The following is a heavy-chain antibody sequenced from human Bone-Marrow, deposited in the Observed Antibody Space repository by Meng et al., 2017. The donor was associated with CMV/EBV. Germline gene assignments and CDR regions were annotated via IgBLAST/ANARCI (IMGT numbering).Heavy chain of an antibody. CDR3: AKELILYSSSSLADY. D-gene: IGHD6-6*01. Sequence: GESLKISCAASGFTFSSYSMNWVRQAPGKGLEWVSSISSSSSYIYYADSVKGRFTISRDNSKNTLYLQMNSLRAEDTAVYYCAKELILYSSSSLADYWGQGTLVTVSS. J-gene: IGHJ4*02. CDR1: GFTFSSYS. CDR2: ISSSSSYI. V-gene: IGHV3-21*01.